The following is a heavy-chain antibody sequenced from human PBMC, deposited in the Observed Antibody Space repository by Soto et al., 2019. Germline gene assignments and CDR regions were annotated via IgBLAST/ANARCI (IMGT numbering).Heavy chain of an antibody. Sequence: GGSLRLSCAASGFTFSSYALSWVRQAPGRGLEWVSAISGSGGSTYYADSVKGRFTISRDNSKNTLYLQMNSLRAEDTAVYYCAREGGLYYFDYWGQGTLVTVSS. D-gene: IGHD2-15*01. CDR3: AREGGLYYFDY. CDR2: ISGSGGST. CDR1: GFTFSSYA. V-gene: IGHV3-23*01. J-gene: IGHJ4*02.